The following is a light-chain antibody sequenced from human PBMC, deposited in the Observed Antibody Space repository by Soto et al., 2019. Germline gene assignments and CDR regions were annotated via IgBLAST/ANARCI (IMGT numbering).Light chain of an antibody. Sequence: DIQLTQSPSSLSASLRDRVSITCRANQSISNYLNWYQQIPGKAPKILIFAASHLQTGVPSRFSGSGSGTDFALTITSVQAEDFATYYCQQSFSNPATFGRGTKLEI. J-gene: IGKJ2*01. CDR1: QSISNY. CDR2: AAS. V-gene: IGKV1-39*01. CDR3: QQSFSNPAT.